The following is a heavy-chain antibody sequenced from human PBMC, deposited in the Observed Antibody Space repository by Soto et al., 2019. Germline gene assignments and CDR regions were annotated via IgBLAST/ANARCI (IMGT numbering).Heavy chain of an antibody. Sequence: SWSMALGCTVSGGSVRSGSYYGSWIRQPPGKGLEWIGYIYYSGSTHYNPSLKSRVTISVDTPKNQFSLKLSSVTAADTAVYYCASETSGWYHWFDPWGKRTLVTVSS. D-gene: IGHD6-19*01. CDR2: IYYSGST. CDR3: ASETSGWYHWFDP. CDR1: GGSVRSGSYY. V-gene: IGHV4-61*01. J-gene: IGHJ5*02.